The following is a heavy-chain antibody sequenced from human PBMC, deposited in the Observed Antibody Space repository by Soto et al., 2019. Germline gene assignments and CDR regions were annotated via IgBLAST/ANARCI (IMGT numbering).Heavy chain of an antibody. CDR1: GFTFSSYD. J-gene: IGHJ6*02. CDR3: ARDLQLERSQTMEYYYYGMDV. D-gene: IGHD1-1*01. Sequence: GSLRLSCAASGFTFSSYDMHWVRQATGKGLEWVSAIGTAGDTYYPGSVKGRFTISRENAKNSLYLQMNSLRAGDTAVYYCARDLQLERSQTMEYYYYGMDVWGQGTTVTVSS. V-gene: IGHV3-13*01. CDR2: IGTAGDT.